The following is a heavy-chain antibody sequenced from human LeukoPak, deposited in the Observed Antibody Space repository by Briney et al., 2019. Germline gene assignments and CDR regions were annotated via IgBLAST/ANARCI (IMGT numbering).Heavy chain of an antibody. J-gene: IGHJ4*02. CDR1: GYTFTGYY. CDR2: INPNSGGT. V-gene: IGHV1-2*06. CDR3: ARAGSLYCSGGSCFLNFDY. D-gene: IGHD2-15*01. Sequence: GASVKVSCKASGYTFTGYYMHWVRQAPGQGLEWMGRINPNSGGTNYAQKFQGRVTMTRDTSISTAYMELSRLRSDDTAVYYCARAGSLYCSGGSCFLNFDYWGQGTLVTVSS.